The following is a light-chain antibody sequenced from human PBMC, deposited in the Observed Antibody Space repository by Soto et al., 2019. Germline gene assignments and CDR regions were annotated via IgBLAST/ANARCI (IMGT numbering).Light chain of an antibody. CDR3: AAWDGSLNGVL. J-gene: IGLJ2*01. CDR1: RSNIGSKT. CDR2: SNN. V-gene: IGLV1-44*01. Sequence: QAVVTQPPSASGTPGQRVTISCSGSRSNIGSKTVNWYQQLPGTAPKVLIYSNNQRPSGVPDRFSGSRSGTSASLAISGLQSEDEADYYCAAWDGSLNGVLFGGGTKLTVL.